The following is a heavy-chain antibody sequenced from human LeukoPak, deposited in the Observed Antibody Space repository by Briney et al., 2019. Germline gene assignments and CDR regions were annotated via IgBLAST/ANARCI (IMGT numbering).Heavy chain of an antibody. Sequence: SETLSLTCTVSGYSISSGYYWGWIRQPPGKGLEWIGSIYHSGSTYYNPSLKSRVTISVDTSENQFSLKLSSVTAADTAVYYCARAIYYDLNWFDPWGQGTLVTVSS. V-gene: IGHV4-38-2*02. CDR3: ARAIYYDLNWFDP. D-gene: IGHD3-22*01. CDR2: IYHSGST. CDR1: GYSISSGYY. J-gene: IGHJ5*02.